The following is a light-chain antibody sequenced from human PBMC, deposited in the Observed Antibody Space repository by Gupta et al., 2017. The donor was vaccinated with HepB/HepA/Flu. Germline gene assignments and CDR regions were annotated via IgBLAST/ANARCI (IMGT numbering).Light chain of an antibody. CDR2: AAS. J-gene: IGKJ1*01. CDR1: QSISNY. Sequence: DIQMTQSPSSLSASVGDRVTISCRASQSISNYLNWYQQKPGKAPKVMISAASKVQSGVPSRFSGSGSEKDFTLTSSRRQAEDFGYYYGQQSYPTRTFGQGTKVEIK. V-gene: IGKV1-39*01. CDR3: QQSYPTRT.